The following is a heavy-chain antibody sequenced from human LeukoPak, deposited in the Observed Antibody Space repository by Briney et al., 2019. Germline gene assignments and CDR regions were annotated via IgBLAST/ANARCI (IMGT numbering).Heavy chain of an antibody. CDR2: IDVGSGNT. V-gene: IGHV1-58*01. Sequence: ASVKVSCKASGFTFTSSAVQWVRQARGQRLEWIGWIDVGSGNTNYAQKFQERVTITRDMSTSTAYMELSSLRSEDTAVYYCAASIVGAIFDYWGQGTLVTVSS. CDR1: GFTFTSSA. D-gene: IGHD1-26*01. CDR3: AASIVGAIFDY. J-gene: IGHJ4*02.